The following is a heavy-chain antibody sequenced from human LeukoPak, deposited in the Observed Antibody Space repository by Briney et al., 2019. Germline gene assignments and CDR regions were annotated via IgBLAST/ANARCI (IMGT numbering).Heavy chain of an antibody. D-gene: IGHD1-1*01. V-gene: IGHV5-51*01. CDR1: GYNFITYW. J-gene: IGHJ3*02. CDR3: ARGISFSVLYKDAFDI. CDR2: IYPGDSDT. Sequence: GESLKISCQVSGYNFITYWIGWARQMPGKGLEWMGIIYPGDSDTRYTPSFQGQVTSSVDSSIDTAYLQWGSLRASDTAMYYCARGISFSVLYKDAFDIWGEGTLVTVSS.